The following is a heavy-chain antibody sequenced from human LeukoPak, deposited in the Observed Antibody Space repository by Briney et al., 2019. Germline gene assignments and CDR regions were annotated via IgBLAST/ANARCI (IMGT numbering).Heavy chain of an antibody. CDR3: ARHVGLWGFDY. D-gene: IGHD3-16*01. CDR1: GGSIXXXX. CDR2: IYYRGNT. Sequence: SETLSLTCTXXGGSIXXXXXXXXXQSXGKXXEWIANIYYRGNTKXXXXLXXRVTXXXXXXXXLXSLKLSSVTAADTVVYYCARHVGLWGFDYWGQGTLVTVSS. J-gene: IGHJ4*02. V-gene: IGHV4-59*08.